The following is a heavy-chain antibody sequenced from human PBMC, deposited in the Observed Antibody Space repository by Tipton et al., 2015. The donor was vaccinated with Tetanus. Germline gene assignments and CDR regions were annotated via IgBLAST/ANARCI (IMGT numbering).Heavy chain of an antibody. V-gene: IGHV1-2*02. Sequence: QVQLVQSGAEVKKPGASVKVSCKASGYTFTGYYIYWVRQAPGQGLEWMGWIDPNSGGTVYAQKFQGRVTMTRDTSISIASMELRSLRSDDAAVYYCARDRGDYMDYGMDVGGPGTTVTVS. CDR3: ARDRGDYMDYGMDV. CDR1: GYTFTGYY. CDR2: IDPNSGGT. J-gene: IGHJ6*02. D-gene: IGHD3-22*01.